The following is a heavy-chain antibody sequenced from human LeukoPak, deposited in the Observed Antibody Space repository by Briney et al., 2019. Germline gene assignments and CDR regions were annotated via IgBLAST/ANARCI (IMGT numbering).Heavy chain of an antibody. CDR2: IYGSGST. CDR1: GGSFSDYY. CDR3: ARDQMTTVRGSDF. D-gene: IGHD4-17*01. Sequence: SETLSLTCIVSGGSFSDYYWSWIRQPAGKGLEWIGRIYGSGSTNYNPSFKNRVTMSVDTSKNQFSLKMIFVTAADTAVYYCARDQMTTVRGSDFWGQGTLVTVSS. J-gene: IGHJ4*02. V-gene: IGHV4-4*07.